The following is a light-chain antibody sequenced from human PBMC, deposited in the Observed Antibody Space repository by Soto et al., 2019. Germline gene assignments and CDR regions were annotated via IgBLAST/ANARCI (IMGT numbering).Light chain of an antibody. CDR2: EDN. Sequence: NVMLTQPHSVSESPGKTVTIACTDSSGSIASNYVQWYQQRPGSAPTTVIYEDNQRPSGVPDRFSGSIDNSSNSASLTISGLKTEDEADYYCQSYDTNNQVFGGGTKLTVL. J-gene: IGLJ3*02. V-gene: IGLV6-57*02. CDR1: SGSIASNY. CDR3: QSYDTNNQV.